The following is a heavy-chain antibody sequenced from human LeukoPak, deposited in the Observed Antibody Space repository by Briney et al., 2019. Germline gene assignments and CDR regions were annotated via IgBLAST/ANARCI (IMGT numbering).Heavy chain of an antibody. CDR2: IRSKANSYTT. J-gene: IGHJ4*02. CDR1: GFTFSASA. CDR3: TTPPYCSSTSCYHC. V-gene: IGHV3-73*01. Sequence: PGGSLRLSCAASGFTFSASAMHWVRQASGKGLEWVGRIRSKANSYTTVYAASVEGRFTISRDNSKNTAYLQMNSLKAEDTAVYYCTTPPYCSSTSCYHCWGQGTLVTVSS. D-gene: IGHD2-2*01.